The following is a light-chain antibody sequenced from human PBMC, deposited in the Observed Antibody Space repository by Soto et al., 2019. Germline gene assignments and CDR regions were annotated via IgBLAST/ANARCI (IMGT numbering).Light chain of an antibody. Sequence: ELMMTQSPSALSVSPGERATLSCRASQSVSSNLAWYQQTPGQAPRLLIYGASTRATGIPARFSGSGSGTEFTLTISSLQSEDFAVYYCQQDNNWPPIPFGQGTRLEIK. CDR2: GAS. CDR1: QSVSSN. V-gene: IGKV3-15*01. CDR3: QQDNNWPPIP. J-gene: IGKJ5*01.